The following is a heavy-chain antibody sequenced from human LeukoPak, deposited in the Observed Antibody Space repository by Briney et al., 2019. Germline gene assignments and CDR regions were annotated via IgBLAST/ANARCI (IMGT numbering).Heavy chain of an antibody. CDR1: GFTFSSYA. CDR2: ISYDGSNK. CDR3: ARGGGAAADY. D-gene: IGHD6-13*01. Sequence: GGSLRLSCAASGFTFSSYAMHWVRQAPGKGLEWVAVISYDGSNKYYADSVKGRFTISRDNSKNTLYLQMNSLRAEDTAVYYCARGGGAAADYRGQGTLVTVPS. J-gene: IGHJ4*02. V-gene: IGHV3-30*01.